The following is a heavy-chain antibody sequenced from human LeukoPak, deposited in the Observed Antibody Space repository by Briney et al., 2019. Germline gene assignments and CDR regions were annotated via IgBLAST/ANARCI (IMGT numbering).Heavy chain of an antibody. D-gene: IGHD3-22*01. CDR2: ISSSSSTI. CDR1: GFTFSSYS. Sequence: GGSLRLSCAASGFTFSSYSMNWVRQAPGKGLEWVSYISSSSSTIYYADSVKGRFTISRDNAKNSLYLQMNSLRDEDTAVYYCARANYYDSSGYYNWFDPWGQGTLVTVSS. V-gene: IGHV3-48*02. J-gene: IGHJ5*02. CDR3: ARANYYDSSGYYNWFDP.